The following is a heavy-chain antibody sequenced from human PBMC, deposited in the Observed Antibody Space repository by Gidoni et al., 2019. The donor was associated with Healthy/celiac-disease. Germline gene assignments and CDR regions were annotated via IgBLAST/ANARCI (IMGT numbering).Heavy chain of an antibody. J-gene: IGHJ4*02. Sequence: EVQLLESGGGLVQPGGSLRLSCAASGFTFSSYAMSWVRQAPGKGLEWVSAISGMGGSTYYADSVKGRFTISRDNSKNTLYLQMNSLRAEDTAVYYCAKVLTKYYGVDYWGQGTLVTVSS. CDR3: AKVLTKYYGVDY. CDR1: GFTFSSYA. D-gene: IGHD4-17*01. CDR2: ISGMGGST. V-gene: IGHV3-23*01.